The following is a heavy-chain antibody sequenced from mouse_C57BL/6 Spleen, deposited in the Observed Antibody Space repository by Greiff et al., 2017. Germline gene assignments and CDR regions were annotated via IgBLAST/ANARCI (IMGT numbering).Heavy chain of an antibody. CDR3: AREGYYGSSPYFDY. CDR1: GYSFTDYN. Sequence: EVQLQQSGPELVKPGASVKISCKASGYSFTDYNMNWVKHSNGKSLEWIGVINPNYGTTSYNQKFKGKATLTVDQSSSTAYMQLNSLTSEDSAVYYCAREGYYGSSPYFDYWGQGTTLTVSS. D-gene: IGHD1-1*01. V-gene: IGHV1-39*01. CDR2: INPNYGTT. J-gene: IGHJ2*01.